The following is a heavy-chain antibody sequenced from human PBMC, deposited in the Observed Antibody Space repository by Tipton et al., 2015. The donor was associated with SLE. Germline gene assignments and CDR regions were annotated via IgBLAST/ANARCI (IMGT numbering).Heavy chain of an antibody. CDR1: GFTFSSYA. J-gene: IGHJ3*02. Sequence: SLRLSCAASGFTFSSYAMHWVRQAPGKGLEWVAVISYDGSNKYYADSVKSRFTISRDNSKNTLYLQMNSLRAEDTAVYYCARDVMIVVALGAFDIWGQGTMVTVSS. CDR2: ISYDGSNK. CDR3: ARDVMIVVALGAFDI. D-gene: IGHD3-22*01. V-gene: IGHV3-30-3*01.